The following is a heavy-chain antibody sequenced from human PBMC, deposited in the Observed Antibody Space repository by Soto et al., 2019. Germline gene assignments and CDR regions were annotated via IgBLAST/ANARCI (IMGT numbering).Heavy chain of an antibody. CDR2: ISGSGGST. CDR3: AISTTVVTPTNY. CDR1: GFTFSSYA. J-gene: IGHJ4*02. V-gene: IGHV3-23*01. Sequence: GGSLRLSCAASGFTFSSYAMSWVRQAPGKGLEWVSAISGSGGSTYYADSVKGRFTIPRDNSKNTLYLQMNSLRAEDTAVYYRAISTTVVTPTNYWGQGTLVTVSS. D-gene: IGHD4-17*01.